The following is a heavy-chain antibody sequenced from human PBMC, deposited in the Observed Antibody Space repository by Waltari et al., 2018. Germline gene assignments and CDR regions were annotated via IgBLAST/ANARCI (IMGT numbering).Heavy chain of an antibody. CDR2: FSPSGAGT. CDR1: WFTFGNYY. CDR3: ATFVSGSFTFPDY. Sequence: QFHLVQSGAEVKKPGASVKVSCEASWFTFGNYYVHWVRQAPGQGLEWMASFSPSGAGTRYAEKFQSRVTLTRDTSTSTVYMDLSSLRSEDTAVDYCATFVSGSFTFPDYWGQGTLVTVSS. J-gene: IGHJ4*02. V-gene: IGHV1-46*03. D-gene: IGHD3-16*01.